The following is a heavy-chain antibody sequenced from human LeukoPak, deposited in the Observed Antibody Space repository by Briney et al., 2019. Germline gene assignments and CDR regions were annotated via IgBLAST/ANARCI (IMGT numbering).Heavy chain of an antibody. CDR2: INTGNGNT. CDR1: GYTFTSYA. J-gene: IGHJ6*03. D-gene: IGHD6-13*01. CDR3: ARGIAAAGPPPYYYYYMDV. V-gene: IGHV1-3*04. Sequence: ASVKVSCKTSGYTFTSYAMHWVRQAPGQRLEWMGWINTGNGNTKYSQKLQGRVTITRNISISTAYMELSSLRSEDTAVYYCARGIAAAGPPPYYYYYMDVWGKGTTVTVSS.